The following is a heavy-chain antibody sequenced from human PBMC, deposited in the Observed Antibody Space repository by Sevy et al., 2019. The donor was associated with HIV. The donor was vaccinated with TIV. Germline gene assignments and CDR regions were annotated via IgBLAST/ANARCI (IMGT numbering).Heavy chain of an antibody. Sequence: ASVKVSCKTSGYAFTGYSIHWVRQAPGQGLEWMGIIDPSDGSTHYAQKFQGRVIMSTDTSTTTVYMELTSLRSEDTAVYSCARTLVSGGTIDYLGQGTLVTVSS. CDR2: IDPSDGST. D-gene: IGHD2-8*02. CDR1: GYAFTGYS. V-gene: IGHV1-46*01. CDR3: ARTLVSGGTIDY. J-gene: IGHJ4*02.